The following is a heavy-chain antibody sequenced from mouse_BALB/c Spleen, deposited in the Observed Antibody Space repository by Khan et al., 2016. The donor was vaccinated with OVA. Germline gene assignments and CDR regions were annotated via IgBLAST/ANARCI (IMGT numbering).Heavy chain of an antibody. CDR3: ARDSNFDY. Sequence: EVQLQESGGGLVQPGGSRKLSCAASGFTFSRFGMHWVCQAPEKGLEWVAYISSGSSSIYYADTVKGRFTISRDNPKNTLFLQMTSLRSEDTAMYYCARDSNFDYWGQGTTLTVSS. V-gene: IGHV5-17*02. CDR1: GFTFSRFG. J-gene: IGHJ2*01. CDR2: ISSGSSSI.